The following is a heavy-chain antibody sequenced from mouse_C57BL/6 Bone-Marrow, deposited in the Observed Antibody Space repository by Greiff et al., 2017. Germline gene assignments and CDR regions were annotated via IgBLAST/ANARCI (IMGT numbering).Heavy chain of an antibody. V-gene: IGHV5-4*01. Sequence: EVKLQESGGGLVKPGGSLKLSCAASGFTFSSYAMSWVRQTPEKRLEWVATISDGGSYTYYPDNVKGRFTISRDNAKNNLYQQMSHLKSEDTAMYYCARDLGPLYYFDYWGQGTTLTVSS. CDR3: ARDLGPLYYFDY. CDR1: GFTFSSYA. CDR2: ISDGGSYT. J-gene: IGHJ2*01. D-gene: IGHD4-1*01.